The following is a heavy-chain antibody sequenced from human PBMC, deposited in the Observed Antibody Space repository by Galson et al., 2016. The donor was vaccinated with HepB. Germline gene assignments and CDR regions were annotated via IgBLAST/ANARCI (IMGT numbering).Heavy chain of an antibody. V-gene: IGHV3-30*18. J-gene: IGHJ6*02. D-gene: IGHD3-3*01. CDR1: GFTFGSYG. CDR3: AKDLGFLEWLFFDSYYYYGMDV. Sequence: SLRLSCAASGFTFGSYGMHWVRQAPGKGLEWVAVISYDASKKHYADSVKGRFTISRDNSKNTLYLQMNSLRAEDTAVYYCAKDLGFLEWLFFDSYYYYGMDVWGQGTTVTVSS. CDR2: ISYDASKK.